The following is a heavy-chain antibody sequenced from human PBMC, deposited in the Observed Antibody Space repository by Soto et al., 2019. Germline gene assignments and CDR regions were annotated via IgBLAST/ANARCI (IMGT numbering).Heavy chain of an antibody. Sequence: QLQLQESGPGLVKPSETLSLTCTVSGGSISSSSYYWGWIRQPPGKGLEWIGSIYYSGSTYYNPSLKSRVTISVDTSKNQFSLKLSSVTAADTAVYYCARQTYDSSGYNLGRHFDYWGQGTLVTVSS. V-gene: IGHV4-39*01. CDR3: ARQTYDSSGYNLGRHFDY. J-gene: IGHJ4*02. CDR1: GGSISSSSYY. D-gene: IGHD3-22*01. CDR2: IYYSGST.